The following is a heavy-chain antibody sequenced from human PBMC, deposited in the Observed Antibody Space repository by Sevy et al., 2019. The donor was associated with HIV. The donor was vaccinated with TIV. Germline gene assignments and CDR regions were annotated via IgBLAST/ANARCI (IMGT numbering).Heavy chain of an antibody. CDR2: ISSNGGST. D-gene: IGHD7-27*01. CDR1: GFTFSSYA. V-gene: IGHV3-64*02. J-gene: IGHJ3*02. CDR3: AREELGTPTGDFDI. Sequence: GGSLRLSCAASGFTFSSYAMHWVRQAPGKGLEYVSAISSNGGSTYYADSVKGRFTISRDNSKNTLYLQMGSLRAEDMAVYYCAREELGTPTGDFDIWGQGTMVTVSS.